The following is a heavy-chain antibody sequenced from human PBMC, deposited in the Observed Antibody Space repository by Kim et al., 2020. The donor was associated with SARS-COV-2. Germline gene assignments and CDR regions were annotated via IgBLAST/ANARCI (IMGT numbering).Heavy chain of an antibody. D-gene: IGHD1-26*01. CDR3: AKSVGSSSADY. J-gene: IGHJ4*02. CDR2: ISGSGGAI. CDR1: GFSFSIYA. Sequence: GGSLRLSCAVSGFSFSIYAMSWVRQAPGKGLEWVSTISGSGGAIFYEDSVKGRFTISRANSKNTLYLQLNSLRAEDTAKYYCAKSVGSSSADYGGKGT. V-gene: IGHV3-23*02.